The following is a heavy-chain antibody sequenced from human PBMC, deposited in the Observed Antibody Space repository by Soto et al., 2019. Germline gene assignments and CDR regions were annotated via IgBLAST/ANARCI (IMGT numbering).Heavy chain of an antibody. CDR3: VRGPLAIEGGHYYYYYLDV. CDR2: IKDDGTEK. D-gene: IGHD2-2*01. Sequence: DVRLVESGGGLVQTGKSLRLSCEVSEMTFSLFAMSWVRRVPGKRLEWVATIKDDGTEKSYVESVKGRFTISRDNDKNSLFLEMNDLRADDSSVYYCVRGPLAIEGGHYYYYYLDVWGKGTTVTVSS. J-gene: IGHJ6*03. V-gene: IGHV3-7*01. CDR1: EMTFSLFA.